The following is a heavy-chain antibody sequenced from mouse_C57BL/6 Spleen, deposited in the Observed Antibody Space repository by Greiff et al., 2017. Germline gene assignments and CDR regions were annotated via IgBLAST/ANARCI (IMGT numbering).Heavy chain of an antibody. CDR1: GFTFSDYG. V-gene: IGHV5-17*01. D-gene: IGHD1-1*01. CDR3: ARPVVPYYYAMDY. Sequence: EVQRVESGGGLVKPGGSLKLSCAASGFTFSDYGMHWVRQAPEKGLEWVAYISSGSSTIYYADTVKGRFTISRDNAKNTLFLQMTSLRSEDTAMYYCARPVVPYYYAMDYWGQGTSVTVSS. CDR2: ISSGSSTI. J-gene: IGHJ4*01.